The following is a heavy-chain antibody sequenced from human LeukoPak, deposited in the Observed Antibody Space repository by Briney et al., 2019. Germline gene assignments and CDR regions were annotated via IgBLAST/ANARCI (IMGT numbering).Heavy chain of an antibody. CDR3: ARDQSAGASDI. J-gene: IGHJ3*02. CDR1: GFTFSSYW. V-gene: IGHV3-7*01. CDR2: IKVGGSES. Sequence: GGSLRHSCAASGFTFSSYWMTWVRQAPGKGLEWVANIKVGGSESDYADSVMGRFMISRDNAKNSLYLQMNSLRVDDTAVYYCARDQSAGASDIWGQGTMVTVS.